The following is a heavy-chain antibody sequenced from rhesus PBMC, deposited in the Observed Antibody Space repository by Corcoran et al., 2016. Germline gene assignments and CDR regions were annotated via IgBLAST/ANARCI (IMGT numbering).Heavy chain of an antibody. CDR1: GYSISSGYG. D-gene: IGHD3-16*01. V-gene: IGHV4-127*01. CDR2: IGGSSGST. Sequence: QVQLQESGPGLVKPSETLSLTCAVSGYSISSGYGWSWIRQPPGKGREWIGYIGGSSGSTNDNPSLKSRVTISKDTSKNQFSLKLSSVTAADTAVYYCARDSGSFDYWGQGVLVTVSS. CDR3: ARDSGSFDY. J-gene: IGHJ4*01.